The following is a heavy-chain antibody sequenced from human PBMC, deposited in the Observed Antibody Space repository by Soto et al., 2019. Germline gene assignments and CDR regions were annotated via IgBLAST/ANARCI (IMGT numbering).Heavy chain of an antibody. J-gene: IGHJ4*02. CDR1: GGTFSSYT. Sequence: QVQLVQSGAEVKTPGSSVKVSCKATGGTFSSYTISWVRQAPGQGLEWMGRLIPILGIANYAQKFQGRVTITADKSTSTAYMELSSLRSEDTAVYYCARGPSAGYYDYWGQGTLVTVSS. V-gene: IGHV1-69*02. D-gene: IGHD3-9*01. CDR2: LIPILGIA. CDR3: ARGPSAGYYDY.